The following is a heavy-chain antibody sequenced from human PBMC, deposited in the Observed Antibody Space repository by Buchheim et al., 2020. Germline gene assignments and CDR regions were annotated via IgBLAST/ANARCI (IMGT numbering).Heavy chain of an antibody. CDR1: GFTFNSHG. Sequence: QVHLVESGGGVVQPGRSLRLSCAASGFTFNSHGMHWVRQAPGKGLEWVAVISYDGSEKHYADSVKGRFTISRDNSKNTLFLQMDDPRAEDTALYYCAKDFAHYDTTGYYYLYYFDSWGQGTL. D-gene: IGHD3-22*01. J-gene: IGHJ4*02. CDR2: ISYDGSEK. CDR3: AKDFAHYDTTGYYYLYYFDS. V-gene: IGHV3-30*18.